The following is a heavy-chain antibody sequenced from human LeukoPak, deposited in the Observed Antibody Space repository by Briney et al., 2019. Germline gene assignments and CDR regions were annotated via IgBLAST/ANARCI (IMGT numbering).Heavy chain of an antibody. Sequence: SETLSLTCTVSGGSLSSYYWSWIRQPPGKGLEWIGYIYYSGSTNYNPSLKSRVTISVDTSKNQFSLKLSSVTAADTAVYYCARLYCGGDCFDYWGQGTLVTVSS. CDR3: ARLYCGGDCFDY. CDR1: GGSLSSYY. CDR2: IYYSGST. V-gene: IGHV4-59*01. J-gene: IGHJ4*02. D-gene: IGHD2-21*01.